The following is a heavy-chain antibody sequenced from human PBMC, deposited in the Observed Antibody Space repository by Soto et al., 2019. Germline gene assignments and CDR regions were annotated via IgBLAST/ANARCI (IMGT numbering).Heavy chain of an antibody. CDR2: ISGSGGST. V-gene: IGHV3-23*01. CDR1: GFTFSSYA. Sequence: PGGSLRLSCAASGFTFSSYAMSWVRQAPGKGLEWVSAISGSGGSTYYADSVKGRFTISRDNSKNTLYLQMNSLRAEDTAVYYCAKDTWGSGSYYDNWFDPWGQGTLVTVSS. D-gene: IGHD3-10*01. CDR3: AKDTWGSGSYYDNWFDP. J-gene: IGHJ5*02.